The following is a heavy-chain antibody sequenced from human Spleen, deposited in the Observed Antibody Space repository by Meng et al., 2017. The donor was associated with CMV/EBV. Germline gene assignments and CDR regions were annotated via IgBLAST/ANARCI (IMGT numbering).Heavy chain of an antibody. CDR2: YYFRGTT. CDR1: GGSISSYY. Sequence: SETLSLTCTVSGGSISSYYWSWIRQPPGKGLEWIGYYYFRGTTYYNRSLKSRVAISGDTSKNQVSLRMTSVTAADTAVYFCARVIELTVAPNGVIRDFFDPWGQGILVTVSS. D-gene: IGHD2-8*01. V-gene: IGHV4-4*09. J-gene: IGHJ5*02. CDR3: ARVIELTVAPNGVIRDFFDP.